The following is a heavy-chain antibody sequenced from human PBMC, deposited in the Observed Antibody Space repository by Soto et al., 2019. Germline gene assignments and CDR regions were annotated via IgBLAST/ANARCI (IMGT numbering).Heavy chain of an antibody. Sequence: PSETLSLTCSVSGRSMSSNYWSWIRQSPDRGLEWLGYVFYGGTDYNPSLGGRVSMSVETSKSQLSLKLTSVTVADTAVYYCASYRGALYFESWGPGILVTVSS. CDR3: ASYRGALYFES. D-gene: IGHD3-16*01. J-gene: IGHJ4*02. CDR1: GRSMSSNY. V-gene: IGHV4-59*01. CDR2: VFYGGT.